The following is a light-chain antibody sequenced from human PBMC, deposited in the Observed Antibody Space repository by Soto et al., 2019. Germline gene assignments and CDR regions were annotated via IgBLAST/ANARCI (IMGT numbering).Light chain of an antibody. Sequence: QSALTQPASVSGSPGQSITVSCTGTNIDVGSYNLISWYQQHPGKAPKLLINKVSNRPSGVSNRFSGSKSGNTASLTISGLLAEDEADYFCTSSTSDSLYVFGSGTKVTVL. CDR1: NIDVGSYNL. CDR3: TSSTSDSLYV. V-gene: IGLV2-14*02. CDR2: KVS. J-gene: IGLJ1*01.